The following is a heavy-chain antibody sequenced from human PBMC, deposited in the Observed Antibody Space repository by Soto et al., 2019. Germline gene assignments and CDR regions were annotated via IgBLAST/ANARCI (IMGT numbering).Heavy chain of an antibody. CDR2: IRSKTDGGTI. CDR3: TTAHPRGPDY. J-gene: IGHJ4*02. D-gene: IGHD5-12*01. Sequence: PGGSLRLSCAVSGLSFSNAWMNWVRQAPGKGLEWVGQIRSKTDGGTIFYPAPVKDRFIISRDDSRNTLYLQMNSLKTEDTAVYYCTTAHPRGPDYWGQGTLVTVSS. V-gene: IGHV3-15*01. CDR1: GLSFSNAW.